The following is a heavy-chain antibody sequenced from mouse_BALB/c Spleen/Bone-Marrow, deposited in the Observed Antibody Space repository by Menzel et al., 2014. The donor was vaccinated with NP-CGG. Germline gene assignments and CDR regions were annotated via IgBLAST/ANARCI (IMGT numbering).Heavy chain of an antibody. CDR2: IDPANGNT. D-gene: IGHD1-1*01. Sequence: EVQRVESGAELVKPGASVKLSCTASGFNIKDTYMHWVKQRPEQGLEWIGRIDPANGNTKYDPKFQGKATITADTSSNTAYLQLSSLTSEDTAVYYCAMHYYGSSLFAYWGQGTLVTVSA. CDR1: GFNIKDTY. V-gene: IGHV14-3*02. J-gene: IGHJ3*01. CDR3: AMHYYGSSLFAY.